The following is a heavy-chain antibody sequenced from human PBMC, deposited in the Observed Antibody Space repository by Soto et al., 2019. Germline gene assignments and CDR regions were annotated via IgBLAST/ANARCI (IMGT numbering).Heavy chain of an antibody. J-gene: IGHJ5*02. Sequence: GGSLRLSCAASGFTFSSYDMSWVRQAPGKGLEWVSAISGSGDTTYYADSVKGRLTISRDNSKNTLYLQMNSLRVEDTAVYYWAKGPSGYYDFWSGYWGRFDPWGQGTLVTVSS. CDR1: GFTFSSYD. CDR2: ISGSGDTT. V-gene: IGHV3-23*01. D-gene: IGHD3-3*01. CDR3: AKGPSGYYDFWSGYWGRFDP.